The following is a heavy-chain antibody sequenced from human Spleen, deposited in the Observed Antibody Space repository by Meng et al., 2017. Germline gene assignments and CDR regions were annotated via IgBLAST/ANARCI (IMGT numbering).Heavy chain of an antibody. CDR1: GGSISSGSYY. Sequence: QLQLQDSGPGLVKPSETLSLTCTVSGGSISSGSYYWGWIRQPPGKGLEWIGSIYYSGSTYYNPSLKSRVTISVDTSKNQFSLNLSSVTAADTAVYYCARAEGNWNFVYWGQGTLVTVSS. CDR2: IYYSGST. CDR3: ARAEGNWNFVY. J-gene: IGHJ4*02. D-gene: IGHD1-20*01. V-gene: IGHV4-39*07.